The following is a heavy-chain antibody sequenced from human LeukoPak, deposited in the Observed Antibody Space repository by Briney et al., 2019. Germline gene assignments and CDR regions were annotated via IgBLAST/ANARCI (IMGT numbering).Heavy chain of an antibody. CDR3: ARGRSNYYGMDV. D-gene: IGHD1-26*01. J-gene: IGHJ6*02. V-gene: IGHV4-59*01. Sequence: SETLSLTCSVSDGSINSYYWNWIRRPPGKGLEWIGYIYYNGNTNYSPFLKSRVTMSVDTSKNLFSLKVSSVTAADTAVYYCARGRSNYYGMDVWGQGTTVTVSS. CDR1: DGSINSYY. CDR2: IYYNGNT.